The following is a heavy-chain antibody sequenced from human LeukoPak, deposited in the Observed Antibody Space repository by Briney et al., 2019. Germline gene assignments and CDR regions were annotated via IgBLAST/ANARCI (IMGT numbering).Heavy chain of an antibody. V-gene: IGHV1-18*01. J-gene: IGHJ6*03. D-gene: IGHD3-9*01. CDR3: ARAFTYYDILTGYPGDYYYMDV. CDR2: ISAYNGNT. Sequence: ALVKVSCKASGYTFTSYGISGVRQAPGQGLEWMGWISAYNGNTNYAQKLQGRVTMTTDTSTSTAYMELRSLRSDDTAVYYCARAFTYYDILTGYPGDYYYMDVWGKGTTVTISS. CDR1: GYTFTSYG.